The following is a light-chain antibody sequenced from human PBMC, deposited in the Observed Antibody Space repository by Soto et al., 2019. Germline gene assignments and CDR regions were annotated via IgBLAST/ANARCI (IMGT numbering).Light chain of an antibody. CDR2: GGS. J-gene: IGKJ1*01. CDR3: QQFGSAPEGT. Sequence: EMVLTQSPGTLSLSPGERATVSCRASQTVRGIYLAWYQQKPGQAPRLLIYGGSSRATGIPDRYSGSRSGTDFTLTISRQEPEDFAVYYCQQFGSAPEGTFGQGTKGDIK. CDR1: QTVRGIY. V-gene: IGKV3-20*01.